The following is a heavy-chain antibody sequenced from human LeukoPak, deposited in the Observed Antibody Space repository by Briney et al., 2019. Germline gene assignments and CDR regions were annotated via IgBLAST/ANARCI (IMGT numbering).Heavy chain of an antibody. V-gene: IGHV1-8*01. Sequence: ASVKVSCKASGYTFTSYHIHWVRQATGQGLEWMGWMNPNTGNTVYAQRFQGRVTVTGNTSISTAYMELSRLRSDDTAVFYCARNTYYYDSSAGTFDFWGQGTLVTVSS. CDR3: ARNTYYYDSSAGTFDF. D-gene: IGHD3-22*01. CDR2: MNPNTGNT. CDR1: GYTFTSYH. J-gene: IGHJ4*02.